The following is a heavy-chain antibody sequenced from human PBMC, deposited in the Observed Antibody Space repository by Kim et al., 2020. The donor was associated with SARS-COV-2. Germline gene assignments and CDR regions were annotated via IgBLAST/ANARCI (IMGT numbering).Heavy chain of an antibody. V-gene: IGHV3-11*05. CDR1: RFTFSDSY. D-gene: IGHD3-10*01. J-gene: IGHJ4*02. CDR2: ISYSGSYA. Sequence: GGSLRLSCAASRFTFSDSYMSWIRQAPGKGLEWISYISYSGSYANYADSVKGRFTISRDNTKNSLYLEMNSLRAEDTAVYYCARDLRRTLDSGSHSGFDYWGLGTLVTVSS. CDR3: ARDLRRTLDSGSHSGFDY.